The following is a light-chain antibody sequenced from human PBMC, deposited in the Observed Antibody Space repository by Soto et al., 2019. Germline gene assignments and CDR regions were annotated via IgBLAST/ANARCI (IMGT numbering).Light chain of an antibody. J-gene: IGKJ1*01. V-gene: IGKV1-33*01. CDR3: QHCDTSWP. Sequence: DIQMTQSAPSLSASVGDRVTITCRASQNVWTYLNWYQQTPGKAPRILLYGASDLEDGVPARLSGSGSGTEFTLTISGQQPDDSATYYCQHCDTSWPFGQGTKVDIK. CDR1: QNVWTY. CDR2: GAS.